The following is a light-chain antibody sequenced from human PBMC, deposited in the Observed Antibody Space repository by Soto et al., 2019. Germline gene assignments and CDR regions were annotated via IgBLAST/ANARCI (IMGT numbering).Light chain of an antibody. CDR2: KAS. CDR3: QHYNTYPYT. J-gene: IGKJ2*01. Sequence: DIQMTQSPSTLSASVGDRVTITCRASQSVSSWLAWYQQKPGKAPNLLIYKASSLQSGVPSSFSGSGSGTEFTLTISGLQPDDFATYYCQHYNTYPYTFGQGTKLEIK. CDR1: QSVSSW. V-gene: IGKV1-5*03.